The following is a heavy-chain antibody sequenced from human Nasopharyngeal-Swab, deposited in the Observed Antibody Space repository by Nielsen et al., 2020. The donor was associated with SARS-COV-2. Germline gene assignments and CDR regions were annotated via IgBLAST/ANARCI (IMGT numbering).Heavy chain of an antibody. J-gene: IGHJ6*03. CDR2: INAGNGNT. D-gene: IGHD2-2*01. Sequence: ASVKVSCKASGYTFTSYAMHWVRQAPGQRLEWMGWINAGNGNTKYSQKFQGRATITRDTSASTAYMELSSLRSEDTAVYYCARGGYCSSTSCASYYYYMDVWGKGTTVTVSS. CDR3: ARGGYCSSTSCASYYYYMDV. V-gene: IGHV1-3*01. CDR1: GYTFTSYA.